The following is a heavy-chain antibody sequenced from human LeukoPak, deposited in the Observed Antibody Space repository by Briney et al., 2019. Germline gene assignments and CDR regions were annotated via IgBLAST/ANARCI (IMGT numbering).Heavy chain of an antibody. CDR1: GFTFSSYA. V-gene: IGHV3-23*01. J-gene: IGHJ4*02. Sequence: GGSLRLSCAASGFTFSSYAMSWVRQAPGKGLEWVSAISGSGGSTYYADSVKGRFTISRDNSKNTLYLQMNSLRVEDTAVYYCAPTSPGYSSELVDYWGQGTLVTVSS. CDR2: ISGSGGST. D-gene: IGHD6-19*01. CDR3: APTSPGYSSELVDY.